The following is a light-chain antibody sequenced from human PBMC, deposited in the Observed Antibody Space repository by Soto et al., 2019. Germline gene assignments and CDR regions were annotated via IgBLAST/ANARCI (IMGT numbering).Light chain of an antibody. J-gene: IGKJ3*01. Sequence: EIVLTQSPGTLFLSPGERATLSCRASQTLGGNSLAWYQQKPGQTPRLLIYATSRRVTGIPDRCSGSGSGTDLTRTVSRLEPEEFVVEYYHHYGNSPFAFGPGTKVYVK. CDR3: HHYGNSPFA. CDR1: QTLGGNS. CDR2: ATS. V-gene: IGKV3-20*01.